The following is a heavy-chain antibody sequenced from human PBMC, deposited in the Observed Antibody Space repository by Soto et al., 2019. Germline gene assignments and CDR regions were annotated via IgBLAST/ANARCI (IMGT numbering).Heavy chain of an antibody. Sequence: EVQLLESGGGLVQPGGSLRLSCAASGFTFSSYAMSWVRQAPGKGLEWVSAISGSGGSTYYADSVKGRFTISRDNSKNTLYLQMISLRAEGTDVYYCAKDIGQLGEESAFDIWGQGTMVTVSS. CDR1: GFTFSSYA. CDR2: ISGSGGST. V-gene: IGHV3-23*01. CDR3: AKDIGQLGEESAFDI. D-gene: IGHD1-1*01. J-gene: IGHJ3*02.